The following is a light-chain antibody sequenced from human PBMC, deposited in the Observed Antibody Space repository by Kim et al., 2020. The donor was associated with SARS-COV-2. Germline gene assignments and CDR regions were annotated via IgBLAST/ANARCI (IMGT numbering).Light chain of an antibody. J-gene: IGKJ1*01. CDR1: QNISSW. CDR2: KAS. Sequence: DIQMTQSPSTLSASMRDRVTFSCRASQNISSWLAWYQQKPGKAPKLLIYKASALETGVPSRFSGSGSGTEFTLTISSLQPDDFATYYCQQYSSFPWTFGQGTKVDIK. V-gene: IGKV1-5*03. CDR3: QQYSSFPWT.